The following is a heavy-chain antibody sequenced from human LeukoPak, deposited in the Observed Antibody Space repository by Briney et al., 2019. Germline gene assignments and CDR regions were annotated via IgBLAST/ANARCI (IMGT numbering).Heavy chain of an antibody. CDR3: ARALRQNWFDP. D-gene: IGHD4-17*01. V-gene: IGHV1-18*04. J-gene: IGHJ5*02. CDR2: ISAYNGNT. Sequence: ASVKVSCKASGYTFTGYYMHWVRQAPGQGLEWMGWISAYNGNTNYAQKLQGRVTMTTDTSTSTAYMELRSLRSDDTAVYYCARALRQNWFDPWGQGTLVTVSS. CDR1: GYTFTGYY.